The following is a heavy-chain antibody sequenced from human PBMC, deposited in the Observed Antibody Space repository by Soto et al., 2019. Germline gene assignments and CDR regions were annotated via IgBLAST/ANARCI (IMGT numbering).Heavy chain of an antibody. J-gene: IGHJ3*02. CDR2: ILVGGST. CDR1: GFTCSSYD. Sequence: EVQVLESGGGLVQPGGSLRLSCAASGFTCSSYDMSWVRQAPGKGLEWVSTILVGGSTHYPDSVKGRFTISRDNSKNTVFLQMNSLTAGDKAVYYCAKATATGGGAFDICGQGTVVTVSS. CDR3: AKATATGGGAFDI. V-gene: IGHV3-23*01. D-gene: IGHD2-8*02.